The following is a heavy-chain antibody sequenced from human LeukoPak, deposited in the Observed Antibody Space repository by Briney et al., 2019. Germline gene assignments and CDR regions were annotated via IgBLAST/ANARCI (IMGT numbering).Heavy chain of an antibody. Sequence: SGPALVKPTQTLTLTCTFSGFSLSTSGMCVSWIRQPPGKALGWLARIDWDDDKYYSTSLKTRLTISMDTSKNQVVLTMTNMDPVDTATYYCARTPPVAAAGSFDYWGQGTLVTVSS. CDR1: GFSLSTSGMC. J-gene: IGHJ4*02. CDR2: IDWDDDK. V-gene: IGHV2-70*11. D-gene: IGHD6-13*01. CDR3: ARTPPVAAAGSFDY.